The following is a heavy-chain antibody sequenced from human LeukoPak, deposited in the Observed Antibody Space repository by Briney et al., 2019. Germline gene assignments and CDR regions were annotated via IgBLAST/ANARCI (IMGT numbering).Heavy chain of an antibody. J-gene: IGHJ4*02. Sequence: PGGSLRLSCAASGFTFSSYSMNWVRQAPGKGLEWVSYISSSSSIIYYADSVKGRFTISRDNAKNSLYLQMNSLRDEDTAVHYCARTTGSYYGHFDYWGQGTLVTVSS. D-gene: IGHD1-26*01. V-gene: IGHV3-48*02. CDR3: ARTTGSYYGHFDY. CDR1: GFTFSSYS. CDR2: ISSSSSII.